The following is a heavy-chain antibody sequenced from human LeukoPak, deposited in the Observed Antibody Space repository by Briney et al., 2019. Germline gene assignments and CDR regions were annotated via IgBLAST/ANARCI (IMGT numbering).Heavy chain of an antibody. CDR1: GGSFSGYH. D-gene: IGHD6-19*01. V-gene: IGHV4-34*01. CDR3: ARGGHRSGWAFDY. CDR2: INHSGST. J-gene: IGHJ4*02. Sequence: SETLSLTCAVYGGSFSGYHWSWIRQPPGKGLEWIGEINHSGSTNYNPSLKSRVTISVDTSKNQFSLKLSSVTAADTAVYYCARGGHRSGWAFDYWGQGTLVTVSS.